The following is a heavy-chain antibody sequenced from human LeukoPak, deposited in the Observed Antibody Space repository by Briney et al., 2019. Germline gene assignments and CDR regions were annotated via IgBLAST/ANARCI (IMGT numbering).Heavy chain of an antibody. J-gene: IGHJ4*02. CDR2: ISAYNGNT. Sequence: ASVKLSCKASGYTFTNYGFSWVRHAPGQGLEWMVWISAYNGNTNYAQKLQGRVTMTTDTSTSTAYMELRSLRSDDTAVYYCARVFAGVLENDYWGQGTLVTVSS. CDR3: ARVFAGVLENDY. CDR1: GYTFTNYG. V-gene: IGHV1-18*01. D-gene: IGHD2-8*01.